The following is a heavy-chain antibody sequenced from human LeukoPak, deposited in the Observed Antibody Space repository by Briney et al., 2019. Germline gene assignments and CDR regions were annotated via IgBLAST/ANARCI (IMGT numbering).Heavy chain of an antibody. CDR1: GYTFISYD. CDR2: MGPNSGNT. Sequence: GASVTVSCTASGYTFISYDINWVRQATGQGLEWMGWMGPNSGNTGYAQKFQGRITMTKSTSISTAYMELSDLESEDTAVYYCARTPPDYGIDYWGQGTLVTVSA. CDR3: ARTPPDYGIDY. D-gene: IGHD4-17*01. J-gene: IGHJ4*02. V-gene: IGHV1-8*01.